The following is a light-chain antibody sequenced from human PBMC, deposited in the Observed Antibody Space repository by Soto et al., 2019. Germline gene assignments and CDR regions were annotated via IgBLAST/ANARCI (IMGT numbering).Light chain of an antibody. CDR3: GTWDSSLSAYV. Sequence: QSVLTQPPSVSAAPGQKVTISCSGSSSNIGNNYVSWFQQLPGTAPKLLIYENNKRPSEIPDRFSGSKSGTSATLGITGLQTGDEADYYCGTWDSSLSAYVLGTATKLTVL. CDR2: ENN. CDR1: SSNIGNNY. J-gene: IGLJ1*01. V-gene: IGLV1-51*02.